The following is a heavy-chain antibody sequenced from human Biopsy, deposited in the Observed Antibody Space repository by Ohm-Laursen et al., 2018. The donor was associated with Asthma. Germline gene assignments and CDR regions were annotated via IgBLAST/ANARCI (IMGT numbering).Heavy chain of an antibody. CDR3: ARNLPGCTYGPFED. V-gene: IGHV4-31*01. CDR2: IYYSGET. D-gene: IGHD5-18*01. J-gene: IGHJ4*02. CDR1: GASITTSPSY. Sequence: SDTLSLTCTVSGASITTSPSYWSWLRLLPGKGLEWIGCIYYSGETFFNPSLKNPLFMSLDSSKNQFSLKMTSVTVADTAVYFCARNLPGCTYGPFEDWGQGTLVTVSS.